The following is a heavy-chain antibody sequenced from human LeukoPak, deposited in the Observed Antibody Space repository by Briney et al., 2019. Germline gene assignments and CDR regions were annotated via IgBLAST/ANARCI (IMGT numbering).Heavy chain of an antibody. Sequence: PSETLSLTCTVSGGSISSYWSWIRQPAGKGLEWIGRIYGSGTTTYNPSLKSRVSMSIDTSKNQFSLKLSSVTAADTAVYYCARDRGSQNYYYYYMDVWGKGTTVTVSS. D-gene: IGHD2-15*01. CDR3: ARDRGSQNYYYYYMDV. CDR2: IYGSGTT. V-gene: IGHV4-4*07. J-gene: IGHJ6*03. CDR1: GGSISSY.